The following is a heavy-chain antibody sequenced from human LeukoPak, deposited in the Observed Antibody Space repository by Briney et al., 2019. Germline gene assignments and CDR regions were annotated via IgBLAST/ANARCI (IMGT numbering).Heavy chain of an antibody. D-gene: IGHD4-11*01. J-gene: IGHJ3*02. CDR1: GFTFTAYV. CDR3: ARDPKRDYIGAFDM. Sequence: GRSLSLSCAVSGFTFTAYVMMWVRQPAGKAREGGSASSGGGSSAFYADSVQGRFTSSRDNSKYTPFLQMNSLRAEDTAVYYCARDPKRDYIGAFDMWGQGTMVTVSS. CDR2: SSGGGSSA. V-gene: IGHV3-23*01.